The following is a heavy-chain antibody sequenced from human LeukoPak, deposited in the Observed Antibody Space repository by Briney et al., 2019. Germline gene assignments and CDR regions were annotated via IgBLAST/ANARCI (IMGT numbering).Heavy chain of an antibody. CDR1: GGSISSGGYY. V-gene: IGHV4-31*03. CDR3: ARDSAHDCTGGRCYGFDS. D-gene: IGHD2-15*01. Sequence: PSQTLSLTCTVSGGSISSGGYYWSWIRQHPGKGLEWIGYIYYSGSTYYNPSLKSRVTISVDTSKNQFSLKLSSVTAADTAVYYCARDSAHDCTGGRCYGFDSWGQGTLVTVSS. J-gene: IGHJ4*02. CDR2: IYYSGST.